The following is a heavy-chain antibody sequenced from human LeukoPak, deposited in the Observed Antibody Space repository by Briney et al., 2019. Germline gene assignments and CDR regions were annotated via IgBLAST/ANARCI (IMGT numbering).Heavy chain of an antibody. J-gene: IGHJ4*02. CDR3: ARSNYYGSGRLDY. CDR2: INPNSGGT. V-gene: IGHV1-2*02. Sequence: ASVKVSCKASGYTFTGYYMHWVRQAPGQGLEWMGWINPNSGGTNYAQKFQGRVTMTRDASISTAYMELSRLRSDDTAVYYCARSNYYGSGRLDYWGQGTLVTVPS. D-gene: IGHD3-10*01. CDR1: GYTFTGYY.